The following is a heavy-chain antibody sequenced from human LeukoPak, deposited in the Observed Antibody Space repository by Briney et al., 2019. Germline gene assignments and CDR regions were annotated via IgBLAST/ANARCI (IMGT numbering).Heavy chain of an antibody. D-gene: IGHD3-3*01. CDR1: GYSISSGYY. V-gene: IGHV4-61*01. CDR3: ARGGFHDYDLDY. Sequence: SETLSLTCTVSGYSISSGYYWGWIRQPPGKGLEWIGYTSYSGKTNYNPSLKSRVTISVDTSKNQFSLKLSSVTAADTAVYYCARGGFHDYDLDYWGQGTLVTVSS. CDR2: TSYSGKT. J-gene: IGHJ4*02.